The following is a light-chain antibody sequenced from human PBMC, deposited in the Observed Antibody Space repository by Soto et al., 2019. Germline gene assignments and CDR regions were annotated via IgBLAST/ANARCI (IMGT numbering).Light chain of an antibody. CDR3: QHYGGSPFT. CDR1: QSFSTSY. CDR2: NTF. J-gene: IGKJ3*01. Sequence: EIVLTQSPGTLSLSPGDRATLSCRASQSFSTSYLAWYQHKPGQAPRLLIYNTFTRATDIPDRFSGSGSGTDFTLTISRLEPEDFAVYYCQHYGGSPFTFGPETKVHIK. V-gene: IGKV3-20*01.